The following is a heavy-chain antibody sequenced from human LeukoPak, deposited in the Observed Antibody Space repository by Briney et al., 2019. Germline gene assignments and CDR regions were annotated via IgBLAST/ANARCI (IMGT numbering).Heavy chain of an antibody. CDR2: INPNSGGT. J-gene: IGHJ4*02. D-gene: IGHD1-26*01. Sequence: GASVKVSCKASGYTFIAYYMHWARQAPGQGLEWMGWINPNSGGTNYAQKFQGRVTMTRDTSISTAYMELNSLRSDDTAMYYCANLVGADRPPYDFWGQGTLVTVSS. CDR1: GYTFIAYY. CDR3: ANLVGADRPPYDF. V-gene: IGHV1-2*02.